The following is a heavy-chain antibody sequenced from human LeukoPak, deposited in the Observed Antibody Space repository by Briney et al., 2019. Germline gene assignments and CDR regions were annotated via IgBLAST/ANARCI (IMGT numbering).Heavy chain of an antibody. D-gene: IGHD4-17*01. CDR2: IYGGGST. CDR1: GFTVTNNY. Sequence: GGSLRLSCAASGFTVTNNYMSWVRQAPGKGLEWVSVIYGGGSTYYADSVKGRFTISRDNSKNTVYLQMNGLRAEDTAVYYCARDTPPLPMTAVTPTDYWGQGTLVTVSS. V-gene: IGHV3-66*01. CDR3: ARDTPPLPMTAVTPTDY. J-gene: IGHJ4*02.